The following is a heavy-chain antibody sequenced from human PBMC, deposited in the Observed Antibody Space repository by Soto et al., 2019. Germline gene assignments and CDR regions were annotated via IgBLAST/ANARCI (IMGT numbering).Heavy chain of an antibody. CDR1: GDSVSSNSAA. Sequence: PSQTLSLTCAISGDSVSSNSAAWNWIRQSPSRGLEWLGRAYYRSQWYYDSAVSVRSRITVTPDTSKNQFSLQLNSVTPEDTAVYYCTKQKGDSRNYNGMDVWGQGTTVTVSS. CDR2: AYYRSQWYY. J-gene: IGHJ6*02. V-gene: IGHV6-1*01. D-gene: IGHD1-7*01. CDR3: TKQKGDSRNYNGMDV.